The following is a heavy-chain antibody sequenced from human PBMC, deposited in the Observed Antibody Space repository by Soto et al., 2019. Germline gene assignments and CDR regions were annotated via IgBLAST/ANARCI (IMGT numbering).Heavy chain of an antibody. J-gene: IGHJ1*01. CDR3: AKWHTYNYDNRAYSGFEF. D-gene: IGHD3-22*01. CDR2: ISVGGGTT. Sequence: GSRRLSCAASGLTVSSYAMTWVRQAPGKGLEWVSAISVGGGTTYYADSVTGRFTISRDDSRSTLYLQMNSLRAEDTAAYYCAKWHTYNYDNRAYSGFEFWGHGTQVIVST. V-gene: IGHV3-23*01. CDR1: GLTVSSYA.